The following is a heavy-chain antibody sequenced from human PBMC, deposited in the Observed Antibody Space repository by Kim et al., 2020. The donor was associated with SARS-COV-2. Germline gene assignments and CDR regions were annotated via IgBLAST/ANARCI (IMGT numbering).Heavy chain of an antibody. V-gene: IGHV4-59*01. D-gene: IGHD6-13*01. CDR2: IYNSGST. CDR3: AKSGGNGSSFQH. CDR1: GGSISNYY. J-gene: IGHJ1*01. Sequence: SETLSLTCTVSGGSISNYYWSWIRQSPGKGLEWIWYIYNSGSTNYNPPLKSRVSISVDTAKNQFSLKLSSVTVAATAVYVCAKSGGNGSSFQHWGQGNLVRVPS.